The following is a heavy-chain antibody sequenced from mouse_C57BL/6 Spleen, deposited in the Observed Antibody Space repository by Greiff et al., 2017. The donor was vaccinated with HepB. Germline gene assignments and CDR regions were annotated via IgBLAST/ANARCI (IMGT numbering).Heavy chain of an antibody. CDR3: ASDVYRGLIRYRCGCGSALDY. Sequence: QVQLQQSGAELVKPGASVKLSCKASGYTFTEYTIHWVKQRPGQGLEWIGWFYPGSGSIKYNEKFKDKATLTADKSSSTVYMELSRLTSEDSAVYFGASDVYRGLIRYRCGCGSALDYWGQGTSVTVSS. CDR1: GYTFTEYT. D-gene: IGHD1-1*01. CDR2: FYPGSGSI. V-gene: IGHV1-62-2*01. J-gene: IGHJ4*01.